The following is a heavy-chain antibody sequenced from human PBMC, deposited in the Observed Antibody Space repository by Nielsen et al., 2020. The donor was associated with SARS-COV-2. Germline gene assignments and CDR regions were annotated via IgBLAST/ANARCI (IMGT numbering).Heavy chain of an antibody. J-gene: IGHJ6*02. D-gene: IGHD4-11*01. CDR3: AKDGDYPGMDV. CDR2: INSDGSST. Sequence: GGSLRLSCAASGFTFSSYWMHWVRQAPGKGLVWVSRINSDGSSTSYADSVKGRFTISRDNAKNSLYLQMNSLRAEDTALYYCAKDGDYPGMDVWGQGTTVTVSS. CDR1: GFTFSSYW. V-gene: IGHV3-74*01.